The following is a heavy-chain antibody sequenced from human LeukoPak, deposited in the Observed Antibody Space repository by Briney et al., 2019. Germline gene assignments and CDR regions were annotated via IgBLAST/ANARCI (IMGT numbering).Heavy chain of an antibody. V-gene: IGHV3-23*01. D-gene: IGHD3-10*01. J-gene: IGHJ4*02. CDR2: ISVSGHKT. Sequence: PGGSLRLSCAASGFTFRSYSMSWVRQAPGKGLEWVSGISVSGHKTYHADSVKGRFTISRDNSKNMVYLQMNSLRAEDTAVYYCVKGDSYYYTSGSYYFDNWGQETLVTVSS. CDR1: GFTFRSYS. CDR3: VKGDSYYYTSGSYYFDN.